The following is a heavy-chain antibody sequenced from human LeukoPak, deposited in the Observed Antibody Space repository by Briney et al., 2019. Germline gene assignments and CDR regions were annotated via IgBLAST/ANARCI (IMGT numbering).Heavy chain of an antibody. CDR2: ISAYNGNT. CDR3: AILALGPQGALDAFDI. Sequence: ASVKVSCKASGYTFASYGISWVRQAPGQGLEWMGWISAYNGNTNYAQKLQGRVTMTTDTSTSTAYMELRSLRSDDTAVYYCAILALGPQGALDAFDIWGQGTMVTVSS. CDR1: GYTFASYG. J-gene: IGHJ3*02. D-gene: IGHD2-8*02. V-gene: IGHV1-18*01.